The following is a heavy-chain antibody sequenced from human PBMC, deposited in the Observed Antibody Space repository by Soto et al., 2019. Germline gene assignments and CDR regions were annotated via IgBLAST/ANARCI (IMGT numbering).Heavy chain of an antibody. Sequence: EMQLVESGGGLVKPGGSLRLSCAASGFTFSNTWMNWVRQAPGKGLEWVGRIKTKTDGGTTDDAAPVKGRFTISRDDSKNTLYLQMNSLKTEDTCVYYFATVMDRRGYGMDVWGQGTTVTVSS. V-gene: IGHV3-15*07. CDR1: GFTFSNTW. CDR3: ATVMDRRGYGMDV. CDR2: IKTKTDGGTT. J-gene: IGHJ6*02. D-gene: IGHD2-2*03.